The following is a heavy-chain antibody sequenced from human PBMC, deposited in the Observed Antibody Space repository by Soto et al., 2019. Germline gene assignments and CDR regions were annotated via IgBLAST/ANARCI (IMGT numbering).Heavy chain of an antibody. J-gene: IGHJ4*02. D-gene: IGHD4-17*01. V-gene: IGHV3-9*01. CDR1: GFTFDDYA. Sequence: VQLVESGGGLVQPGRSLRLSCAASGFTFDDYAMHWVRQAPGKGLEWVSGISWNSGSIGYVDSVKGRFTISRDNAKNSLYLQMNSLRAEDTALYYCAKVGYGEKVYWGQGTLVTVSS. CDR2: ISWNSGSI. CDR3: AKVGYGEKVY.